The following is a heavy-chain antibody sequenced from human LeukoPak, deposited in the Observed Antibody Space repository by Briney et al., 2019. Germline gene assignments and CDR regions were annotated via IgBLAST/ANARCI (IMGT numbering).Heavy chain of an antibody. J-gene: IGHJ4*02. CDR3: AGHPYDSSGYYYFDY. CDR1: GGSISSCY. D-gene: IGHD3-22*01. CDR2: IYYSGST. Sequence: PSETLSLTCTVSGGSISSCYWRRIRQPPGKGLEWIGYIYYSGSTNYNPSLKSRVTISVDTSKNQFSLKLSSVTGADTAVYYCAGHPYDSSGYYYFDYWGQGTLVTVSS. V-gene: IGHV4-59*08.